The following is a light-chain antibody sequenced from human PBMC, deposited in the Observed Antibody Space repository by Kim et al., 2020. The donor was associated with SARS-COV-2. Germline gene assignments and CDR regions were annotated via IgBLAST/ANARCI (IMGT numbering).Light chain of an antibody. CDR3: QQYYYYAS. V-gene: IGKV1-5*03. CDR2: EAS. Sequence: DFQMTQSPSTLSASVGDRVTITCRASQSVGSGLAWYQQKTGKAPNLLIYEASNLESGVPSRFRGSGFGTEFTLTISSLQPDDFATYYCQQYYYYASFGQGTKLEI. J-gene: IGKJ2*03. CDR1: QSVGSG.